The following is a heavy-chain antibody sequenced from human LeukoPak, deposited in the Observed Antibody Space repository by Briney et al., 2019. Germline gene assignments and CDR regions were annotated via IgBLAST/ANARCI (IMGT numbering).Heavy chain of an antibody. Sequence: GGSLRLSCAASGFTFSNYKMNWVRQAPGKGLEWVSYIGSSGSIIYYSDSVKGRFTISRDNAKNSLYLQMNSPRAEDTAVYYCARDFGYFWGQGTLVTVSS. CDR2: IGSSGSII. D-gene: IGHD3-10*01. V-gene: IGHV3-48*03. CDR3: ARDFGYF. CDR1: GFTFSNYK. J-gene: IGHJ4*02.